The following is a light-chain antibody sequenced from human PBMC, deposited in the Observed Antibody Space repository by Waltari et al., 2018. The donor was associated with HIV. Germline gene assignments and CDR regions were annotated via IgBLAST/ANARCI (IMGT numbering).Light chain of an antibody. CDR2: RND. CDR1: SSNIGSNS. V-gene: IGLV1-47*01. J-gene: IGLJ3*02. Sequence: QSVLTQPPSASGTPGQRVTISCSGSSSNIGSNSVFWYQPFPGTAPKVLIYRNDQRPSGVPDRFSASRSGTSASLVISGLRSEDEADYYCAAYDDNLPGWMFGGGTKLTAL. CDR3: AAYDDNLPGWM.